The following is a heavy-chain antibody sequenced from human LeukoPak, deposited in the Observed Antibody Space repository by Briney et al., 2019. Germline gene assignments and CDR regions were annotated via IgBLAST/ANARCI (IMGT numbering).Heavy chain of an antibody. CDR2: ISKSNNTI. J-gene: IGHJ3*02. V-gene: IGHV3-48*02. D-gene: IGHD4-23*01. Sequence: GGSLRLSCAASGFTLSSYSMNWLRQAPGKGLEGGSYISKSNNTIYYADPGKGRFTISNDKAKNPPFLQMNSLRDEDTAVYYCARGVYGANDDAFDIWGQGTMVTVSS. CDR1: GFTLSSYS. CDR3: ARGVYGANDDAFDI.